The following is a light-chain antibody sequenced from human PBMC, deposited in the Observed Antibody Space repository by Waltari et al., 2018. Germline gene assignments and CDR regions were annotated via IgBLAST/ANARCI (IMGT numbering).Light chain of an antibody. V-gene: IGKV3-15*01. CDR1: QSVSSN. CDR2: GAS. Sequence: EIVMTQSPATLSVSPGARANLSCRASQSVSSNLAWYQQKPDQAPRLLIYGASTRATGIPARFSGSGSGTEFTLTISSMQSEDFAVYYCQQYNNWPRTFGQGTKVEIK. CDR3: QQYNNWPRT. J-gene: IGKJ1*01.